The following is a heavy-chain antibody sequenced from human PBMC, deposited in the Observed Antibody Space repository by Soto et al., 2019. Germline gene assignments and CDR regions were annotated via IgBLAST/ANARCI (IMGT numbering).Heavy chain of an antibody. CDR1: GYTFTSYY. V-gene: IGHV1-46*01. Sequence: EASVKVSCKASGYTFTSYYMHWVRQAPGQGLEWMGIINPSGGSTSYAQKFQGRVTMTRDTSTSTVYVELSSLRSEDTAVYYCAREPHCSGGSCYPADYYYYGMDVWGQGTTVTVSS. CDR3: AREPHCSGGSCYPADYYYYGMDV. CDR2: INPSGGST. J-gene: IGHJ6*02. D-gene: IGHD2-15*01.